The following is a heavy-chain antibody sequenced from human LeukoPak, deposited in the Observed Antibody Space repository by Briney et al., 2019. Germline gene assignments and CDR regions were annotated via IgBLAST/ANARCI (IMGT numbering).Heavy chain of an antibody. Sequence: SETLSLTCAVYGGSFSGYYWSWIRQPPGKGLEWIGEINHSGSTNYNPSLKSRVTISVDTSKNQFSLKLSSVTAADTAVYYCAREDSGSYRYYFDYWGQGTLVTVSS. J-gene: IGHJ4*02. CDR3: AREDSGSYRYYFDY. CDR1: GGSFSGYY. V-gene: IGHV4-34*01. D-gene: IGHD1-26*01. CDR2: INHSGST.